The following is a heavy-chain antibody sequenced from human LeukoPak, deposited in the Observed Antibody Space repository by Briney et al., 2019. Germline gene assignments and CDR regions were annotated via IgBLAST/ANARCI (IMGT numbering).Heavy chain of an antibody. J-gene: IGHJ6*03. D-gene: IGHD3-10*01. CDR3: AKGDFYGSGRDYYYYMDV. V-gene: IGHV3-23*01. CDR2: ISGRGGRT. CDR1: GFTFSSYW. Sequence: TGGSLRLSCAASGFTFSSYWMHWVRQAPGKGLEWVSAISGRGGRTYYADSVKGRFTISRDNSKNTLYLQMNSLRAEDTAVYNCAKGDFYGSGRDYYYYMDVWGKGTTVTISS.